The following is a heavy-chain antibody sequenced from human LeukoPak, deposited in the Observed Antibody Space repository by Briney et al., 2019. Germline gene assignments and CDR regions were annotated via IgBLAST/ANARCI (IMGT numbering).Heavy chain of an antibody. J-gene: IGHJ3*02. D-gene: IGHD3-10*01. Sequence: SETLSLTCYVSGVSTSGSSYYWGWIRQPPGKGLEWIGSIYYSGSTYYNPSLKSRVTISVDTSKNLFSLKLTSVTAADTAVYYCTRLRYYGSGLLHAFDIWGQGTMVTVSS. V-gene: IGHV4-39*01. CDR2: IYYSGST. CDR3: TRLRYYGSGLLHAFDI. CDR1: GVSTSGSSYY.